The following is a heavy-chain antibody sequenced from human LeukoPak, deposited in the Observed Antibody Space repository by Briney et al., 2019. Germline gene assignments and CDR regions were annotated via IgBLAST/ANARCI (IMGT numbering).Heavy chain of an antibody. Sequence: GGSLRLSCAASGFTFSNAWMSWVHQAPGKGLEWVGRIKSKTDGGTTDYAAPVKGRFTISRDDSKNTLYLQMNSLRAEDTAVYYCAKDLYDSSGYYYGWWGQGTLVTVSS. CDR2: IKSKTDGGTT. D-gene: IGHD3-22*01. CDR3: AKDLYDSSGYYYGW. J-gene: IGHJ4*02. V-gene: IGHV3-15*01. CDR1: GFTFSNAW.